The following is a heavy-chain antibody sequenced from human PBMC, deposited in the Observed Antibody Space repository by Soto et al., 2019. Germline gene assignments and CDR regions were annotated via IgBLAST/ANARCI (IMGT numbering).Heavy chain of an antibody. D-gene: IGHD2-15*01. CDR2: ISGNGGFT. V-gene: IGHV3-23*01. J-gene: IGHJ4*02. CDR1: GFTFISYA. CDR3: AKAGGDCIGGRCYSSEGDF. Sequence: DVHLLESGGGLGQPGGSLRLSCAASGFTFISYAMTWVRQAPGKGLEWVATISGNGGFTSHADSVKGRFIISRDNSQSTIYLQRNSLRADDTALYFCAKAGGDCIGGRCYSSEGDFWGPGTLVTVSS.